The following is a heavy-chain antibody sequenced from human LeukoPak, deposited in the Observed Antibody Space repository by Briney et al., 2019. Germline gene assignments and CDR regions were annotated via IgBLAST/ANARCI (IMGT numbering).Heavy chain of an antibody. V-gene: IGHV3-21*01. CDR3: ARVTAVREIYYYGMDV. Sequence: GSLRLSCAASGFTFSSYAMSWVRQAPGKGLEWVSSISSSSSYIYYADSAKGRFTISRDNAKNSLYLQMNSLRAEDTAVYYCARVTAVREIYYYGMDVWGQGTTVTVSS. CDR1: GFTFSSYA. J-gene: IGHJ6*02. D-gene: IGHD3-10*01. CDR2: ISSSSSYI.